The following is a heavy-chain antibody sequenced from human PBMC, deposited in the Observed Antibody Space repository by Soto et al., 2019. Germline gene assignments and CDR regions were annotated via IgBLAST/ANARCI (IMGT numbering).Heavy chain of an antibody. Sequence: QVQLQQWGAGLLKPSATLSLTCAVYGGSFSGYYWTWIRQPPGKGLEWIGEINHSGSTNYNPSLKSRVTISVDTSKNQFFLKLGSVTAADTALYYCARGDYYYYYGVDVW. CDR3: ARGDYYYYYGVDV. J-gene: IGHJ6*01. V-gene: IGHV4-34*02. CDR2: INHSGST. CDR1: GGSFSGYY.